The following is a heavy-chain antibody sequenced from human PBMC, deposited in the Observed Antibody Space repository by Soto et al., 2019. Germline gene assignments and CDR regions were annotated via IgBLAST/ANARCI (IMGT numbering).Heavy chain of an antibody. CDR3: ARDGNAEDPDYYYYGMDV. V-gene: IGHV3-30-3*01. CDR2: ISYDGSNK. Sequence: QSGGSLRLSCAASGFTFSSYAMHWVRQAPGKGLEWVAVISYDGSNKYYADSVKGRFTISRDNSKNTLYLQMNSLRAEDTAVYYCARDGNAEDPDYYYYGMDVWGQGTTVTVSS. D-gene: IGHD1-1*01. CDR1: GFTFSSYA. J-gene: IGHJ6*02.